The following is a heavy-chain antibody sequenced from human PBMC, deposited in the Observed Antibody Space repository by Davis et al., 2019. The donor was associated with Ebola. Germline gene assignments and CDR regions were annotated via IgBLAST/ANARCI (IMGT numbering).Heavy chain of an antibody. J-gene: IGHJ4*02. D-gene: IGHD3-22*01. V-gene: IGHV3-30*02. CDR2: IRYDGSNK. Sequence: PGGSLRLSCAASGFTFSSYGMHWVRQAPGKGLEWVAFIRYDGSNKYYADSVKGRFTISRDNSKNTLYLQMNSLRAEDTAVYYCAREGTYDSSGYYTFDYWGQGTLVIVSS. CDR3: AREGTYDSSGYYTFDY. CDR1: GFTFSSYG.